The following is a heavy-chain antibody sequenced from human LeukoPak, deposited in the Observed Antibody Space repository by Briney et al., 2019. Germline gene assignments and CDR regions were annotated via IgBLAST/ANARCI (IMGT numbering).Heavy chain of an antibody. CDR3: ARGSGQQLEPYYYYMDV. Sequence: GASVKVSCKASGGTFSSYAISWVRQAPGQGLEWMGGIIPIFGTANYAQKFQGRVTITTDESTSTAYMELSSLRSEDTAVYYCARGSGQQLEPYYYYMDVWGKGTTVTVSS. V-gene: IGHV1-69*05. D-gene: IGHD6-13*01. CDR2: IIPIFGTA. J-gene: IGHJ6*03. CDR1: GGTFSSYA.